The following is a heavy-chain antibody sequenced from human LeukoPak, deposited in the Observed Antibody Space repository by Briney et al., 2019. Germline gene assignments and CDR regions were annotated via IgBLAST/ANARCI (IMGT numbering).Heavy chain of an antibody. CDR2: IYYSGST. Sequence: SETLSLTCTVSGGSIRSYYWSWIRQPPGKGLEWIGYIYYSGSTNYNPSLKSRVTISVDTSKNQFSLKLSSVTAADTAVYYCARGGVSTDYYDSSGYFWGQGTLVTVSS. CDR3: ARGGVSTDYYDSSGYF. D-gene: IGHD3-22*01. CDR1: GGSIRSYY. V-gene: IGHV4-59*01. J-gene: IGHJ4*02.